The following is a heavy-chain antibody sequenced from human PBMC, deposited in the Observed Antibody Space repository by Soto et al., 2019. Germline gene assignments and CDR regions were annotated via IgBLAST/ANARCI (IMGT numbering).Heavy chain of an antibody. V-gene: IGHV3-30*18. Sequence: QVQLVESGGGVVQPGRSLRLSCAASGFTFSSYGMHWVRQPPGKGLEWVAVISYDGSNKYYADSVKGRFTISRDNSKNTLYLQMNSLRAEDTAVYYCAKDRGDGSSYYYGMDVWGQGTTVTVSS. D-gene: IGHD3-3*01. CDR2: ISYDGSNK. J-gene: IGHJ6*02. CDR1: GFTFSSYG. CDR3: AKDRGDGSSYYYGMDV.